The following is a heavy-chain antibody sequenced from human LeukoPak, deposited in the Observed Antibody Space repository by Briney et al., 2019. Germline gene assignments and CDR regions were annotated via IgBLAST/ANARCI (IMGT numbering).Heavy chain of an antibody. CDR1: GGSISSGGYY. J-gene: IGHJ4*02. CDR3: ARSMYYYDSSVGLY. D-gene: IGHD3-22*01. Sequence: SETLSLTCTVSGGSISSGGYYWSWIRQHPGKGLEWIGYIYYSGSTYYNPSLKSRVTMSVDTSKNQFSLKLSSVTAADTAVYYCARSMYYYDSSVGLYWGQGTLVTVSS. V-gene: IGHV4-31*03. CDR2: IYYSGST.